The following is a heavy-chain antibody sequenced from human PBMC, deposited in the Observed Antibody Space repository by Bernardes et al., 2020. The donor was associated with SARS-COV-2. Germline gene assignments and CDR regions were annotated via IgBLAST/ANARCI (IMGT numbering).Heavy chain of an antibody. CDR2: MNPKSGNT. CDR1: GYTFTSND. V-gene: IGHV1-8*01. D-gene: IGHD6-6*01. J-gene: IGHJ4*02. Sequence: ASVKVSCKASGYTFTSNDINWVRQAPGQGLEWMGWMNPKSGNTDSAQKFQGRVTLTRNTSISTAYMELSSLRSEDTAVYYCARGGGDIAARRALDSWGQGALVTVSS. CDR3: ARGGGDIAARRALDS.